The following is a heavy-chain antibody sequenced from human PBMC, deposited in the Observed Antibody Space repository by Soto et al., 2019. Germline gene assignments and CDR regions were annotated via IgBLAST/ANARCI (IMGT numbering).Heavy chain of an antibody. J-gene: IGHJ4*02. CDR1: GFSLSNARMG. CDR2: IFSNDEK. CDR3: ARHGRGVGARPLDY. Sequence: KESGPVLVKPAETLTLTCTVSGFSLSNARMGVSWIRQPPGNALEWLSHIFSNDEKSYSTSLKSRLTISKDTSKSQVVLTMTNMDPVDTATYYCARHGRGVGARPLDYWGQGTLVTVSS. D-gene: IGHD1-26*01. V-gene: IGHV2-26*01.